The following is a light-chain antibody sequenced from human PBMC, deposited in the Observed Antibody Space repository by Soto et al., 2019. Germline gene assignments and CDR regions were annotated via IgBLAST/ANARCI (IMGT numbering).Light chain of an antibody. Sequence: EIVLTQSPATLSLSPGEGAALSCRASQSVSIYLAWYQQKPGQAPRLLIYDASNRATGIPARFSGSWSGTDFTLTISSLEPEDFAVYYCQQRSNWPYTFGQGTKLDIK. CDR2: DAS. CDR3: QQRSNWPYT. J-gene: IGKJ2*01. V-gene: IGKV3-11*01. CDR1: QSVSIY.